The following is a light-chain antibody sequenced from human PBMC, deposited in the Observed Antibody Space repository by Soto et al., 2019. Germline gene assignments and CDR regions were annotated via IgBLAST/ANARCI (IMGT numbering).Light chain of an antibody. Sequence: QSALTQPPSASGSHGQSVTISCTGTSSDVGGYNYVSWYQQHPGKAPKLMIPEVSKRPSGVPDRFSGSKSGNTASLTVSGLQAEDEADYYCSSFAGNNNLVFGGGTKLTVL. J-gene: IGLJ2*01. CDR2: EVS. V-gene: IGLV2-8*01. CDR3: SSFAGNNNLV. CDR1: SSDVGGYNY.